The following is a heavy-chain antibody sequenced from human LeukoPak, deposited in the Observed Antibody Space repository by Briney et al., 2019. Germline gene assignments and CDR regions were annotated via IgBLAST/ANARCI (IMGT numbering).Heavy chain of an antibody. D-gene: IGHD5-12*01. CDR1: GFTFSTFT. CDR3: GIKISGYVY. Sequence: GGSLRLSCAASGFTFSTFTMHWVRQAPGKGLEYVSGITDNGGTRNYANSVKGRFTISRDNSKNTLYLQMGSLRPDDMAVYYCGIKISGYVYWGQGTLVPVSS. V-gene: IGHV3-64*01. J-gene: IGHJ4*02. CDR2: ITDNGGTR.